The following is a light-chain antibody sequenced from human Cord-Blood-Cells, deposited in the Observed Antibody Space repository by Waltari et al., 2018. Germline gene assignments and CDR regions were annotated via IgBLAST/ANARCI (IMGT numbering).Light chain of an antibody. CDR3: QQRSNWPALT. CDR2: DAS. V-gene: IGKV3-11*01. Sequence: IVLTQSPATLSWSPGETATLSCRASQSVSSYLAWYQQKPGQAPRLLIYDASNRATGIPARFSGSGSGTDFTLTISSLEPEDFAVYYCQQRSNWPALTFGGGTKVEIK. J-gene: IGKJ4*01. CDR1: QSVSSY.